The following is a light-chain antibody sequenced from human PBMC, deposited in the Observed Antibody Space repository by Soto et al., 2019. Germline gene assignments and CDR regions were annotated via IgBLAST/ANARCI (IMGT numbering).Light chain of an antibody. CDR3: TPYSSSDIFYV. CDR1: SSDIGGYYY. V-gene: IGLV2-14*01. Sequence: QSVLTQPASVSGSPGQSITISCTGTSSDIGGYYYVSWYQHHPGKAPKLLIYQVTNRPSRVSNRFSGSKSGNTASLTISGLQADDEADYYCTPYSSSDIFYVFGNGTKVTV. J-gene: IGLJ1*01. CDR2: QVT.